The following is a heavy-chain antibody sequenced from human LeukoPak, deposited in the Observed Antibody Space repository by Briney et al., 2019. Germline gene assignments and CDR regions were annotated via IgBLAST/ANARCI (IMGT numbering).Heavy chain of an antibody. CDR2: IIPIFGTANTA. CDR1: GGTFNSYA. CDR3: ARESGGVPASMANAFDI. J-gene: IGHJ3*02. Sequence: SVQVSCKASGGTFNSYAISWVRQAPGQGLEWMGGIIPIFGTANTANYAQKFQGRVTINADGPTRTAYMELSSLRSEDTAVYYCARESGGVPASMANAFDIWGQGTMVTVS. D-gene: IGHD2-2*01. V-gene: IGHV1-69*01.